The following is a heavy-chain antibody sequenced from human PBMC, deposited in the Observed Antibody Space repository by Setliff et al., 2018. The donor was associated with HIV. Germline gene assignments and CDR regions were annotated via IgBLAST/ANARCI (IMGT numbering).Heavy chain of an antibody. J-gene: IGHJ6*03. CDR1: GFTFRTYW. Sequence: SETLSLSCAVSGFTFRTYWMSWVRQTPGKGLEWIGSLRPSGNTYYNPSLKSRVTISVDTSKNQFSLNLSSVTAADTAVYYCARHGAFYYYYYMDVWGKGTTVTVSS. CDR2: LRPSGNT. V-gene: IGHV4-39*01. CDR3: ARHGAFYYYYYMDV.